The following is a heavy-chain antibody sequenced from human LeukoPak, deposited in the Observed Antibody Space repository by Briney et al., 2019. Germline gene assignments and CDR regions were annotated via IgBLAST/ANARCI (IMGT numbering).Heavy chain of an antibody. CDR2: MNPNSGNT. J-gene: IGHJ6*03. D-gene: IGHD1-7*01. Sequence: ASVKVSCKTSGYTFTYFDINWERQASGHGLEWMGWMNPNSGNTGYAQKFQGRVTITRNTSISTAYMELSSLRSEDTAVYYCARAPSWNYNRYYYYYVDVRGRGTTVTVSS. CDR3: ARAPSWNYNRYYYYYVDV. V-gene: IGHV1-8*03. CDR1: GYTFTYFD.